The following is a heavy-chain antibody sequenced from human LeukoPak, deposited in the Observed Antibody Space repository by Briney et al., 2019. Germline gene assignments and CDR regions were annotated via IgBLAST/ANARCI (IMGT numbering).Heavy chain of an antibody. CDR1: GGSISSYY. CDR3: ARHTYYYDSSGYYLPPPFDY. CDR2: IYYSGST. Sequence: PSETLSLTCTVSGGSISSYYWSWIRQPPGKGLEWIGYIYYSGSTNYNPSLKSRVTISVDTSKNQLSLKLSSVTAADTAVYYCARHTYYYDSSGYYLPPPFDYWGQGTLVTVSS. D-gene: IGHD3-22*01. V-gene: IGHV4-59*08. J-gene: IGHJ4*02.